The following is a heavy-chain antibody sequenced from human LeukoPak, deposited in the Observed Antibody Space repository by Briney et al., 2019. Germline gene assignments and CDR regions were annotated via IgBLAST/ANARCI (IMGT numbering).Heavy chain of an antibody. CDR2: INSKSGAS. D-gene: IGHD3-22*01. V-gene: IGHV1-2*02. CDR1: AYSFTGYY. J-gene: IGHJ5*02. CDR3: SRWGYYYYNDCYPFFFYL. Sequence: ASVKVFCKASAYSFTGYYSHWLLRDPGQGLEGLVCINSKSGASKNTQNFQGRVTMIRDTSISTADMELSRLISDSTASNYLSRWGYYYYNDCYPFFFYLWGQGTLVSVSS.